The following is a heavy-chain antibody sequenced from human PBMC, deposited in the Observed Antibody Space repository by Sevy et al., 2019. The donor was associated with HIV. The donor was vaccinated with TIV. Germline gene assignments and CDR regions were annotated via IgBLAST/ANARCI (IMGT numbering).Heavy chain of an antibody. CDR1: GFPVSSSY. V-gene: IGHV3-53*01. CDR2: FYTGSKT. J-gene: IGHJ6*02. CDR3: ARDKNAYYYGLDV. Sequence: GGSRISCAVSGFPVSSSYMNWVRQAPGKGLEWVSVFYTGSKTDYADSVKGRFTMSRDNSKNTLYLQMNGLRAEDTAVYYCARDKNAYYYGLDVWGQGTTVTVSS.